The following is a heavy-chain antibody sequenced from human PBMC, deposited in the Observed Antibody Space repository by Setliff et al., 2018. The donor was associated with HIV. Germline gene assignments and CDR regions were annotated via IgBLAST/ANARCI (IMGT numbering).Heavy chain of an antibody. D-gene: IGHD2-15*01. Sequence: PSETLSLTCTVSGGSISSSSYYWAWIRQPPGKGLEWIGNIYYSGSTYYNPSLKSRGAMSVDTSKNQFSLRLSSVTAADTAVYYCARDLGYCSGGSCYWYYWGQGTLVTVSS. CDR3: ARDLGYCSGGSCYWYY. CDR2: IYYSGST. J-gene: IGHJ4*02. CDR1: GGSISSSSYY. V-gene: IGHV4-39*02.